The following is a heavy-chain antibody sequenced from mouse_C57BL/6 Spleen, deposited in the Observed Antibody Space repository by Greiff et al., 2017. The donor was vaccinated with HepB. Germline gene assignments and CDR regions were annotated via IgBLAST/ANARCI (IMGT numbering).Heavy chain of an antibody. CDR1: GYTFTDYN. CDR3: ARSPNYYGSSYVFAY. Sequence: VQLQQSGPELVKPGASVKIPCKASGYTFTDYNMDWVKQSHGKSLEWIGDINPNNGGTIYNQKFKGKATLTVDKSSSTAYMELRSLTSEDTAVYYCARSPNYYGSSYVFAYWGQGTLVTVSA. J-gene: IGHJ3*01. D-gene: IGHD1-1*01. CDR2: INPNNGGT. V-gene: IGHV1-18*01.